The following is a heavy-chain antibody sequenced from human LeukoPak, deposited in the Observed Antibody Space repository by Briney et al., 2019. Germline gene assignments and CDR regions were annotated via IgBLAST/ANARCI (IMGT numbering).Heavy chain of an antibody. V-gene: IGHV7-4-1*02. CDR3: AKISAYGYNWFEM. D-gene: IGHD5-12*01. J-gene: IGHJ5*02. CDR1: GYTFTRYP. Sequence: ASVTVSCKTSGYTFTRYPVNWLRQAPGQGLEWMGWNNTNTGNPTYAQGFTGRFVFSLDTSVSAAYLQISSLKAEDTAVYYCAKISAYGYNWFEMWGQGTLVTVSS. CDR2: NNTNTGNP.